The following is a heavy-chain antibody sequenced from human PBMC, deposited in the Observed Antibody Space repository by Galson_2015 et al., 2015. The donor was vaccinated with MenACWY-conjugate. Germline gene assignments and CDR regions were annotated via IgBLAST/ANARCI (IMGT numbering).Heavy chain of an antibody. D-gene: IGHD5-12*01. CDR3: ARWLPGAFDAFDM. J-gene: IGHJ3*02. Sequence: QSGASVKKPGASVKVSCKASGYTFTRYGVTWVRQAPGQVLEWMGWISAYNGNTNYAQTLQGRVTMTTDTSTSTAYMELRSVRSVDTAVYYCARWLPGAFDAFDMWGQGTMVTVSS. CDR2: ISAYNGNT. CDR1: GYTFTRYG. V-gene: IGHV1-18*01.